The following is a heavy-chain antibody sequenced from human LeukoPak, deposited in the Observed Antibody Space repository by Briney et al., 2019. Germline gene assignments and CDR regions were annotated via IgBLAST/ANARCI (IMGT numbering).Heavy chain of an antibody. CDR3: ARTYCRGGSSYSRLDY. CDR1: GFTFSSYG. J-gene: IGHJ4*02. Sequence: PGGSLRLSCAASGFTFSSYGMHWVRQAPGKGLEWVAFIRYDGSNKYYADSVKGRFTISRDNSKNTLYLQMNSLRAEDTAVYYCARTYCRGGSSYSRLDYWGQGTLVPVSS. CDR2: IRYDGSNK. D-gene: IGHD2-15*01. V-gene: IGHV3-30*02.